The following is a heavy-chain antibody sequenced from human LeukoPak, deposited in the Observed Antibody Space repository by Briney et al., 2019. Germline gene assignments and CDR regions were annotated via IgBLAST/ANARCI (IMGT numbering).Heavy chain of an antibody. J-gene: IGHJ3*02. CDR1: GLTFSSYS. CDR2: ISYDGSNK. V-gene: IGHV3-30*18. CDR3: AKNSYGYVDAFDI. Sequence: GSLRLSCAASGLTFSSYSMHWVRQAPGKGLEWVAVISYDGSNKYYADSVKGRFTISRDNSKNTQYLQMNSLRAEDTAVYYCAKNSYGYVDAFDIWGQGTMVTVSS. D-gene: IGHD5-18*01.